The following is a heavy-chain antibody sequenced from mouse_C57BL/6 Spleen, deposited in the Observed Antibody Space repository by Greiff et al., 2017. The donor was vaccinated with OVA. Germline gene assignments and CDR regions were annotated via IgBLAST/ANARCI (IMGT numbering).Heavy chain of an antibody. CDR3: ARGITTEDWYFDV. CDR1: GYTFTSYW. D-gene: IGHD1-1*01. J-gene: IGHJ1*03. V-gene: IGHV1-52*01. Sequence: VQLQQPGAELVRPGSSVKLSCKASGYTFTSYWMHWVKQRPIQGLEWIGNIDPSDSETHYNQKFKDKATLTVDKSSSTAYMQLSSLTSEDSAVYYCARGITTEDWYFDVWGTGTTVTVSS. CDR2: IDPSDSET.